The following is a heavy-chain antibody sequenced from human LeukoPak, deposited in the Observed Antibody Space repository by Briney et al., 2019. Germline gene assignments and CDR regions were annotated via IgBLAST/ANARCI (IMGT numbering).Heavy chain of an antibody. CDR3: VRLGYCSRSKCYRDY. CDR2: IYSGGGT. CDR1: GFTVSSNY. J-gene: IGHJ4*02. Sequence: GGSLRLSCAASGFTVSSNYMSWVRQAPGKGLEWVSVIYSGGGTYYADSVKGRFTVSRDNSKNTLYLQMSSLRPEDTAVYHCVRLGYCSRSKCYRDYWGQGTLVTVSS. D-gene: IGHD2-2*01. V-gene: IGHV3-66*01.